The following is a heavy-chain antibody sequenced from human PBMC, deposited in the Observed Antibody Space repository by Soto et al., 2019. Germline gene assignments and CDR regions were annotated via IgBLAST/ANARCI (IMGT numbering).Heavy chain of an antibody. CDR1: GFTFSSYA. Sequence: GGSLRLSCAASGFTFSSYAMHWVRQAPGKGLEYVSAISSNGGSTYYANSVKGRFTISRDNSKNTLYLQMGSLRAEDMAVYYCARAIAAAGIRWFDPWGQGTLVTVSS. CDR2: ISSNGGST. D-gene: IGHD6-13*01. J-gene: IGHJ5*02. CDR3: ARAIAAAGIRWFDP. V-gene: IGHV3-64*01.